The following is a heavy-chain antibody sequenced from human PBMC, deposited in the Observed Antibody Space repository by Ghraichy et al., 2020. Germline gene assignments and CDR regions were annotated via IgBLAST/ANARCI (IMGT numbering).Heavy chain of an antibody. V-gene: IGHV3-33*01. CDR2: IWYDGSNK. CDR1: GFTFSSYG. D-gene: IGHD3-10*01. CDR3: AGYTSAYYYGSGSYPVPYNWFDP. J-gene: IGHJ5*02. Sequence: GESLNISCAASGFTFSSYGMHWVRQAPGKGLEWVAVIWYDGSNKYYADSVKGRFTISRDNSKNTLYLQMNSLRAEDTAVYYCAGYTSAYYYGSGSYPVPYNWFDPWGQGTLVTVSS.